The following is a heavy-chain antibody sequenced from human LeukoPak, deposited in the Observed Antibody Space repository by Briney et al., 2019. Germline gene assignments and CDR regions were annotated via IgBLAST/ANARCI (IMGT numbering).Heavy chain of an antibody. CDR1: GYTFTGYY. D-gene: IGHD2-15*01. V-gene: IGHV1-2*02. CDR2: INPNSGGT. CDR3: ARGIVVVVAATTGWFDP. Sequence: ASVKVSCKASGYTFTGYYMHWVRQAPGQGLEWMGWINPNSGGTNYAQKFQGRVTMTRDTSISTAYMELGRLRSDGTAVYYCARGIVVVVAATTGWFDPWGQGTLVTVSS. J-gene: IGHJ5*02.